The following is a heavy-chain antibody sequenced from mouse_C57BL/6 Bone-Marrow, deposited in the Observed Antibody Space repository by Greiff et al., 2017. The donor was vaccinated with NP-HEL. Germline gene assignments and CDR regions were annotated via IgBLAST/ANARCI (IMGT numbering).Heavy chain of an antibody. J-gene: IGHJ3*01. D-gene: IGHD1-1*01. CDR2: ISYDGSN. Sequence: EVKLMESGPGLVKPSQSLSLTCSVTGYSITSGYYWNWIRQFPGNKLEWMGYISYDGSNNYNPSLKNRISITRDTSKNQFFLKLNSVTTEDTATYYCARRGLRSGGAYWGQGTLVTVSA. V-gene: IGHV3-6*01. CDR3: ARRGLRSGGAY. CDR1: GYSITSGYY.